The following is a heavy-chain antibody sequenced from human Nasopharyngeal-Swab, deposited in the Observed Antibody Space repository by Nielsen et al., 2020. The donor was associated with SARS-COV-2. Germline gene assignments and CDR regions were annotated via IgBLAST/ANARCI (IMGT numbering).Heavy chain of an antibody. CDR1: GYSFVNHW. CDR2: VYPGNSEV. D-gene: IGHD5-24*01. V-gene: IGHV5-51*01. Sequence: GESLKISCMASGYSFVNHWIGWVRQKPGKGLEWMGMVYPGNSEVAYSPSFQGQVTIPADKSMNTAYLQWRNLRASDTAMYFCARQAARDGYNYEVDPWGQGTLVTVSS. J-gene: IGHJ5*02. CDR3: ARQAARDGYNYEVDP.